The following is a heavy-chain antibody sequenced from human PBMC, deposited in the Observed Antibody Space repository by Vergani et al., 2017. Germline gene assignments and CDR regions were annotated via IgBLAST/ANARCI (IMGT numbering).Heavy chain of an antibody. CDR3: ARGVVGGRYCSGGSCYHTNYYYYMDV. D-gene: IGHD2-15*01. J-gene: IGHJ6*03. Sequence: QVQLQESGPGLVKPSQTLSLTCTVSGGSISSGGYYWSWIRQHPGKGLEWIGYIYYSGSTYYNPSLKSRVTISVDTSKNQFSLKLSSVTAADTAVYYCARGVVGGRYCSGGSCYHTNYYYYMDVWGKGTTVTVSS. CDR2: IYYSGST. V-gene: IGHV4-31*03. CDR1: GGSISSGGYY.